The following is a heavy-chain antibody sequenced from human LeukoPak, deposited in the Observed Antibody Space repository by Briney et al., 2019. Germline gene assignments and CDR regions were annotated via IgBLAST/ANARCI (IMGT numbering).Heavy chain of an antibody. CDR1: GFSFNMYW. D-gene: IGHD4-17*01. J-gene: IGHJ4*02. CDR3: AREEGPSDYCDYGDY. V-gene: IGHV3-7*01. Sequence: GGSLRLSCEASGFSFNMYWMSWVRLAPGKGLEWVANIKHDGGADYYVDSVKGRFTVARDNAKNLVFLEMNDLRVDDTAVYFCAREEGPSDYCDYGDYWGRGTRVTVSS. CDR2: IKHDGGAD.